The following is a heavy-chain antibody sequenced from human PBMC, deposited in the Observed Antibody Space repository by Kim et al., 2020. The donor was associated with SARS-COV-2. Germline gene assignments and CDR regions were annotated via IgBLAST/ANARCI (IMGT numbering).Heavy chain of an antibody. CDR1: GGNFNIHT. V-gene: IGHV1-69*02. J-gene: IGHJ3*02. CDR3: EILNFGEVDHTLLDI. CDR2: IMPIAGVT. D-gene: IGHD3-10*01. Sequence: SVKVSCKASGGNFNIHTITWVRQAPGQGLEWMGRIMPIAGVTNYAQKFQGRVTITADKSTNTAYMELNSLISEDTAVYYCEILNFGEVDHTLLDIWSQGTKVTVS.